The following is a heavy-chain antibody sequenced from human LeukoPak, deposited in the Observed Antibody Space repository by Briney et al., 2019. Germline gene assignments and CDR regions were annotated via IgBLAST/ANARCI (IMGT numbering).Heavy chain of an antibody. D-gene: IGHD3-9*01. CDR3: ARGMELRYFDWFSPGDY. CDR1: GFTFSSYW. J-gene: IGHJ4*02. V-gene: IGHV3-7*01. Sequence: GGSLRLSCAASGFTFSSYWMSWVRQAPGKGLEWVANIKQDGSEKCYVDSVKGRFTISRDNAKNSLYLQMNSLRAEDTAVYYCARGMELRYFDWFSPGDYWGQGTLVTVSS. CDR2: IKQDGSEK.